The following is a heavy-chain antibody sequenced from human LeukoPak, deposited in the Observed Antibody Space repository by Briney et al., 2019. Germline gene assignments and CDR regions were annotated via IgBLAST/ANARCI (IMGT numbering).Heavy chain of an antibody. CDR3: ARDIYYGSGTYYTF. Sequence: SVKVSCKASGGTFSSYAISWVRQAPGQGLEWRGRIIPILGIANYAQKFQGRVTITADKSTSTAYMELSSLRSEDTAVYYCARDIYYGSGTYYTFWGQGTLVTVSS. CDR1: GGTFSSYA. J-gene: IGHJ4*02. V-gene: IGHV1-69*04. CDR2: IIPILGIA. D-gene: IGHD3-10*01.